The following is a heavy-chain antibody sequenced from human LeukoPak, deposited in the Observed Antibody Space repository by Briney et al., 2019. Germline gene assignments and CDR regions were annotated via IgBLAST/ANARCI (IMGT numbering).Heavy chain of an antibody. CDR1: GFTFSSYW. V-gene: IGHV3-7*01. J-gene: IGHJ6*03. Sequence: GGSLRLSCAASGFTFSSYWMSWVRQAPGKGLEGVANIKQEGSEKYYVDSVKGRFTIARDNSKNTLYLQMNSLRAEDTAVYYCAKVGGRSSSWYDLYYYYYYMDVWGKGTTVTISS. CDR3: AKVGGRSSSWYDLYYYYYYMDV. D-gene: IGHD6-13*01. CDR2: IKQEGSEK.